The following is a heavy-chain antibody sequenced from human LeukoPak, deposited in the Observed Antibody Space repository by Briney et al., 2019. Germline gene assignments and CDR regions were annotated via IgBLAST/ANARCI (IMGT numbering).Heavy chain of an antibody. J-gene: IGHJ3*02. CDR2: ISYDGSNK. D-gene: IGHD2-15*01. Sequence: GGSLRLPCAASGFTFSSYAMHWVRQAPGKGLEWVAVISYDGSNKYYADSVKGRFTISRDNSKNTLYLQMNSLRAEDTAVYYCARDIVVVVAATTPDAFDIWGQGTMVTVSS. CDR3: ARDIVVVVAATTPDAFDI. CDR1: GFTFSSYA. V-gene: IGHV3-30-3*01.